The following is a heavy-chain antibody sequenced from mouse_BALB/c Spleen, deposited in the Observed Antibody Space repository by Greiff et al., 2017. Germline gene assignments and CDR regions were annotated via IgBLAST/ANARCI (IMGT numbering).Heavy chain of an antibody. CDR3: ARDRRSTMITTFAY. D-gene: IGHD2-4*01. J-gene: IGHJ3*01. V-gene: IGHV5-4*02. Sequence: HLVESGGGLVKPGGSLKLSCAASGFTFSDYYMYWVRQTPEKRLEWVATISDGGSYTYYPDSVKGRFTISRDNAKNNLYLQMSSLKSEDTAMYYCARDRRSTMITTFAYWGQGTLVTVSA. CDR2: ISDGGSYT. CDR1: GFTFSDYY.